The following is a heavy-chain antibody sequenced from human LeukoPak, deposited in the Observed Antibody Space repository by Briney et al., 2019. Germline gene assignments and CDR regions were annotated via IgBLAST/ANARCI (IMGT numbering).Heavy chain of an antibody. D-gene: IGHD6-13*01. CDR2: IYYSGST. CDR3: ASLTGYSSSWYFHTHGMDV. V-gene: IGHV4-39*01. CDR1: GGSISSSSYY. J-gene: IGHJ6*02. Sequence: SETLSLTCTVSGGSISSSSYYWGWIRQPPGKGLEWIGGIYYSGSTYYNPSLKSRVTISVDTSKNQFSLKLSSVTAADTAVYYCASLTGYSSSWYFHTHGMDVWGQGTTVTVSS.